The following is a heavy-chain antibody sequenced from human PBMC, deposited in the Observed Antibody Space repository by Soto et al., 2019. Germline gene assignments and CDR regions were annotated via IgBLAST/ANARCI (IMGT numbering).Heavy chain of an antibody. D-gene: IGHD6-6*01. J-gene: IGHJ4*02. CDR1: GFTFDDYA. CDR3: AKGTFEYSSSPGTNYFDY. Sequence: HPGGSLRLSCAASGFTFDDYAMHWVRQAPGKGLEWVSGISWNSGSIGYADSVKGRFTISRDNAKNSLYLQMNSLRAEDTALYYCAKGTFEYSSSPGTNYFDYWGQRTLVTVSS. CDR2: ISWNSGSI. V-gene: IGHV3-9*01.